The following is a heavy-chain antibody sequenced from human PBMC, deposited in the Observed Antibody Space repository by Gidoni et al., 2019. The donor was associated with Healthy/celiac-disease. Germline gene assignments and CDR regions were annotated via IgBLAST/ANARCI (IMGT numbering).Heavy chain of an antibody. CDR3: TSEEWELPGFDAFDI. CDR1: GFTFSGSA. D-gene: IGHD1-26*01. CDR2: IRSKANSYAT. V-gene: IGHV3-73*02. Sequence: EVQLVESGGGLVQPGGSLKLSCAASGFTFSGSAMHWVRQASGKGLEWVGRIRSKANSYATADAASVKGRFTISRDDSKNTAYLQMNSLKTEDTAVYYCTSEEWELPGFDAFDIWGQGTMVTVSS. J-gene: IGHJ3*02.